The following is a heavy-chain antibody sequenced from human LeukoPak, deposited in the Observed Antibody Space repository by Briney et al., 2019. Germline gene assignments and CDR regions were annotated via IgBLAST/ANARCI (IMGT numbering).Heavy chain of an antibody. CDR3: ARDGGYSGYDGVLGYFDY. J-gene: IGHJ4*02. V-gene: IGHV3-33*01. D-gene: IGHD5-12*01. CDR1: GFTFSSYG. CDR2: IWYDGSNK. Sequence: GRSLRLSCAASGFTFSSYGMHWVRQAPGKGLERVAVIWYDGSNKYYADSVKGRFTISRDNSKNTLYLQMNSLRAEDTAVYYCARDGGYSGYDGVLGYFDYWGQGTLVTVSS.